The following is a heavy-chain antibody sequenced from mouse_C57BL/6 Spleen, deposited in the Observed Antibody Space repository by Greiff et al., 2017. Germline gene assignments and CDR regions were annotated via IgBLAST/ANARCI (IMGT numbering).Heavy chain of an antibody. CDR2: ISSGGSYT. CDR3: ARHAQSYGSSYGGFAY. CDR1: GFTFSSYG. Sequence: EVQLVESGGDLVKPGGSLKLSCAASGFTFSSYGMSWVRQTPDKRLEWVATISSGGSYTYYPDSVKGRFTISRDNAKNTRYLQMSSLKSEDTAMYYGARHAQSYGSSYGGFAYWGQGTLVTVSA. J-gene: IGHJ3*01. V-gene: IGHV5-6*01. D-gene: IGHD1-1*01.